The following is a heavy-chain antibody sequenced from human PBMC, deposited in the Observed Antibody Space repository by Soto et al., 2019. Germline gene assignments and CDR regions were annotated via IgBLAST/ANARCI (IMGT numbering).Heavy chain of an antibody. CDR3: ARHNPVNYGMDV. CDR1: GYTFTVYY. V-gene: IGHV1-2*04. D-gene: IGHD4-17*01. CDR2: INPNSGGT. Sequence: ASVNVSCKASGYTFTVYYIHLGLQSPGQGLEWMGWINPNSGGTNYAQKFQGWVTMTRDTSIRTAYMELSRLRSDDTAVYYCARHNPVNYGMDVWGKGITVNGSS. J-gene: IGHJ6*04.